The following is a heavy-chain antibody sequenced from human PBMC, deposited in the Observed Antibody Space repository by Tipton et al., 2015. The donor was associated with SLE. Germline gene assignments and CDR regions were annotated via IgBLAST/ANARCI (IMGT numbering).Heavy chain of an antibody. Sequence: TLSLTCTVSGGSISSYYWGWIRQPAGKGLEWIGRIYTSGSTNYNPSLKSRVTMSVDTSKNQFSLKLSSVTAADTAVYYCARRRVAGARFDYWGQGTLVTVSS. CDR3: ARRRVAGARFDY. CDR2: IYTSGST. V-gene: IGHV4-4*07. D-gene: IGHD6-19*01. J-gene: IGHJ4*02. CDR1: GGSISSYY.